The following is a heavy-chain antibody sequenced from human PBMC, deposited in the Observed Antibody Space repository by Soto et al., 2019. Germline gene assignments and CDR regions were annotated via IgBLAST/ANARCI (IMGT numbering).Heavy chain of an antibody. V-gene: IGHV1-46*02. CDR2: IFPGGGNT. CDR1: GYNFNNYF. Sequence: ASVKVSCKAYGYNFNNYFLHWVRQAPGQGLEWMGNIFPGGGNTGYTQSFQGRLTVTMDTSTSTVYMDLSSVRLEDTAVYYCAREYSPGLFEYWGQGTLVTVSS. CDR3: AREYSPGLFEY. J-gene: IGHJ4*02. D-gene: IGHD5-12*01.